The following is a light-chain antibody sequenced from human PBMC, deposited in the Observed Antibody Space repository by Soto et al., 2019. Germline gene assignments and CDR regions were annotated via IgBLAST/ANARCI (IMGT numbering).Light chain of an antibody. V-gene: IGKV3-11*01. CDR3: QQRSNWLFT. CDR1: QSVASY. J-gene: IGKJ3*01. CDR2: DAS. Sequence: EIVLTQSAATLSLSPGERATLSCRASQSVASYLAWYQQRPGQAPRLLIYDASNRATGIPARFSGSGSGTDFTLTISNLEPEDFAVYYCQQRSNWLFTFGPGTKVDIK.